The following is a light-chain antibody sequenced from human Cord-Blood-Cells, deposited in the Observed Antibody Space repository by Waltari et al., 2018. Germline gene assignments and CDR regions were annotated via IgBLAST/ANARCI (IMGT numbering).Light chain of an antibody. Sequence: QPASVSGSPGQSITISCTGTSSDVGGYNYVSWYQQHPGKAPKLMIYEVSNRPSGVSNRFSGSKSGNTASLTISGLQAEDEADYYCSSYTSSSTRVFGGGTKLTVL. CDR2: EVS. CDR3: SSYTSSSTRV. CDR1: SSDVGGYNY. J-gene: IGLJ2*01. V-gene: IGLV2-14*01.